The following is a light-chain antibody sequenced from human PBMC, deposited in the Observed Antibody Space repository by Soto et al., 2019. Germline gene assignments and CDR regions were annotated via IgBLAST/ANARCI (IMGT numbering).Light chain of an antibody. J-gene: IGKJ3*01. CDR3: QKYNRAPLS. Sequence: DIQMTQSPSSLSASVGDRVTIACRASQGIAYYLAWYQQKPGKTPKLLIYAASTVQSGVPSRFNGSGSGTDFTLTISSLQPEDAATYYCQKYNRAPLSFGPGTTVDIK. V-gene: IGKV1-27*01. CDR2: AAS. CDR1: QGIAYY.